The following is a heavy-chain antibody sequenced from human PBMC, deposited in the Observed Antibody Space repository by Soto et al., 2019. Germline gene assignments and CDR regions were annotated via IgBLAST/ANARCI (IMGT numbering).Heavy chain of an antibody. D-gene: IGHD4-17*01. Sequence: SETLSLTCTVSGGSISSGGYYWSWIRQHPGKGLEWIGYIYYSGTTYYNPSLRSRVTISVDTSKNQFSLRLTSVTAADTAVYYCARGIGGDYYFDYWGQGTLVTVSS. CDR1: GGSISSGGYY. V-gene: IGHV4-31*03. J-gene: IGHJ4*02. CDR3: ARGIGGDYYFDY. CDR2: IYYSGTT.